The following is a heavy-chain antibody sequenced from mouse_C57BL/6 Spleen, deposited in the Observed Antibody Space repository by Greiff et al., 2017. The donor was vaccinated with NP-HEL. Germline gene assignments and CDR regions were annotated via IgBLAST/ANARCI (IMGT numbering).Heavy chain of an antibody. CDR1: GFTFSSYG. CDR3: ASLPNWYAMDY. Sequence: EVQLVESGGDLVKPGGSLKLSCAASGFTFSSYGMSWVRQTPDKRLEWVATISSGGSYTYYPDSVKGRFTISRDNAKNTLYLQMSSLKSEDTAMYYCASLPNWYAMDYWGQGTSVTVSS. V-gene: IGHV5-6*01. CDR2: ISSGGSYT. D-gene: IGHD4-1*02. J-gene: IGHJ4*01.